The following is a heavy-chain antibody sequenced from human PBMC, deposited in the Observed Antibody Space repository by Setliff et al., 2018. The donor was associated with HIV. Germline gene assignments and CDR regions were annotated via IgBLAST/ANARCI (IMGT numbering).Heavy chain of an antibody. D-gene: IGHD5-12*01. CDR3: VREYSGVYPDFSFYIDV. J-gene: IGHJ6*03. CDR1: GGSLSSGYDY. V-gene: IGHV4-61*09. CDR2: IYSAGST. Sequence: SETLSLTCTVSGGSLSSGYDYWTWIRQPAGKGLEWIGHIYSAGSTNYNPTLTSQVTMSVDMSKNQFSLKLRSVTAADMAVYYCVREYSGVYPDFSFYIDVWGKGTTVTVSS.